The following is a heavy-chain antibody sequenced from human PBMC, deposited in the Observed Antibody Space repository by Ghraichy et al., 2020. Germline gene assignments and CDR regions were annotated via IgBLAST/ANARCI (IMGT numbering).Heavy chain of an antibody. J-gene: IGHJ3*02. Sequence: LSLTCAASGFTFSSYGMHWVRQAPGKGLEWVAVIWYDGSNKYYADSVKGRFTISRDNSKNTLYLQMNSLRAEDTAVYSCARDTSGGGDAFDIWGQGTMVTVS. CDR2: IWYDGSNK. CDR3: ARDTSGGGDAFDI. V-gene: IGHV3-33*01. D-gene: IGHD3-16*01. CDR1: GFTFSSYG.